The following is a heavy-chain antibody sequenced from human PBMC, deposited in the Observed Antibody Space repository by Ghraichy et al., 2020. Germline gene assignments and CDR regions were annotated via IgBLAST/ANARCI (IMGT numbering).Heavy chain of an antibody. CDR3: ARDVAIGELDL. J-gene: IGHJ5*02. CDR1: GFTFRSHA. V-gene: IGHV3-33*08. D-gene: IGHD3-10*01. Sequence: GGSLRLSCAASGFTFRSHAMHWVRQAPGKGLEWMAVIWYDGTNSYYADSVKGRFTISRDNSKNTLFLQMNSLRPEDTAVYYCARDVAIGELDLWGQGNLVTVSS. CDR2: IWYDGTNS.